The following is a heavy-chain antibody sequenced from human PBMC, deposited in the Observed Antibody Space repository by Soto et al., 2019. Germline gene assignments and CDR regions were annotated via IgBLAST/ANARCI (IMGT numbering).Heavy chain of an antibody. V-gene: IGHV1-2*02. CDR3: ARATAAAGTRHFDY. CDR2: INPNSGGT. J-gene: IGHJ4*02. D-gene: IGHD6-13*01. Sequence: ASVKVSCKASGYTFTGYYMHWVRQTPGQGLEWMGWINPNSGGTNYAQKFQGRVTMTRDTSISTAYMELSRLRSDDTAVYYCARATAAAGTRHFDYWGQGTLVTVSS. CDR1: GYTFTGYY.